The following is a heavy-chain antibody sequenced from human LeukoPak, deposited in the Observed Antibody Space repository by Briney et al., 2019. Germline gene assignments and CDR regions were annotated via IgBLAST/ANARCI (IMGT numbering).Heavy chain of an antibody. V-gene: IGHV3-30*18. CDR3: AKEVGARDAFDI. Sequence: GGSLRLSCAASGFAFSSCGIHWVRQAPGKGLEWVALISEDGSIKFYADSVKGRLTISGVNSKNTLYLQMNSLRAEDTAVYYCAKEVGARDAFDIWGQGTLVTVSP. D-gene: IGHD1-26*01. J-gene: IGHJ3*02. CDR1: GFAFSSCG. CDR2: ISEDGSIK.